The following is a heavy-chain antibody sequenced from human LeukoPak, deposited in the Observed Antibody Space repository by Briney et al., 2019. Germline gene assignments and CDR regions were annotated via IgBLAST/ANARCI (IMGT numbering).Heavy chain of an antibody. D-gene: IGHD3-10*01. V-gene: IGHV3-48*01. J-gene: IGHJ3*02. CDR1: GFTFSSYS. Sequence: GGSLRLSCAASGFTFSSYSMNWVRQAPGKGLEWVSYISSSSSTIYYADSVKGRFTISRDNAKNSLYLQMNSLRAEDTAVYYCARGLGSGRHAFDIWSQGTMVTVSS. CDR2: ISSSSSTI. CDR3: ARGLGSGRHAFDI.